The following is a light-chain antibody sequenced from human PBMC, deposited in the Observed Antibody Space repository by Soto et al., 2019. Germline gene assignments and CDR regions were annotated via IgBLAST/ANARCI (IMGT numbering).Light chain of an antibody. J-gene: IGKJ3*01. Sequence: EIVMTQSPGTLSVSPGERATLSCRASQSVSVNLAWYQQKPGQAPRLLIYGVSTRATGIPARFSGSESGTDFTLTISSLEPEDFAVYYCQQRSNWPPKTFGPGTKVDIK. CDR2: GVS. V-gene: IGKV3-15*01. CDR1: QSVSVN. CDR3: QQRSNWPPKT.